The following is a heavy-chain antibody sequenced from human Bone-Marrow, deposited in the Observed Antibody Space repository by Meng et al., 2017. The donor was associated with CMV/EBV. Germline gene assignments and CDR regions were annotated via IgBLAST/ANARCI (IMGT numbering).Heavy chain of an antibody. CDR1: GFSLSTSGVG. V-gene: IGHV2-5*02. J-gene: IGHJ4*02. CDR2: IYWDDDE. D-gene: IGHD3-10*01. Sequence: QITLKEAGPTLVKPTQTLTLTCTFSGFSLSTSGVGVGWIRQPPGKALEWLALIYWDDDERYSPSLKSRLTITKDTSKNQVVLTMTNMGPVDTATYYCAHRQVRGYFDYWGQGTRVHRLL. CDR3: AHRQVRGYFDY.